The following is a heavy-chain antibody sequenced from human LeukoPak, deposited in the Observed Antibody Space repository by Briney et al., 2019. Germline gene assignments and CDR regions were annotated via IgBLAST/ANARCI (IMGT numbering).Heavy chain of an antibody. CDR1: GYTFTSYY. Sequence: GASVKVSFKTSGYTFTSYYIHWVRQAPGQGRDYMGWINPDNGGTNYAQNFQGRVIMTRDTSISTAYMQLSRLTSDDTAVYYCARSPSGELDYWGRGTLVSVSP. V-gene: IGHV1-2*02. D-gene: IGHD1-26*01. CDR3: ARSPSGELDY. J-gene: IGHJ4*02. CDR2: INPDNGGT.